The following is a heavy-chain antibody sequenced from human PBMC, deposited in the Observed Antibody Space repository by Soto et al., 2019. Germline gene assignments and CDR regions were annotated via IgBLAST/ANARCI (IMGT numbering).Heavy chain of an antibody. CDR3: ARAAHYSSPFRWFDP. J-gene: IGHJ5*02. CDR1: GGSISSGGYY. CDR2: IYYSGST. Sequence: QVQLQESGPGLVKPSQTLSLTCTVSGGSISSGGYYWSWIRQHPGKGLEWIGYIYYSGSTYYNPSLKSRVTIPADTSKTQFSLKLRSVTAADTAVYYCARAAHYSSPFRWFDPWGQGTLVTVSS. D-gene: IGHD6-13*01. V-gene: IGHV4-31*03.